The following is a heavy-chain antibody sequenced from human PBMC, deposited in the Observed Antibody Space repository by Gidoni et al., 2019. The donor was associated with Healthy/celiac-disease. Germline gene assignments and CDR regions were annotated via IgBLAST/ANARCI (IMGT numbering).Heavy chain of an antibody. V-gene: IGHV4-61*02. CDR2: IYTSGST. CDR3: ARCSWVTTTRAFDI. CDR1: GGSISSGSYY. J-gene: IGHJ3*02. Sequence: QVQLQESGPGLVKPSQTLSLTCTVSGGSISSGSYYWSWIRQPAGKGLEWIGRIYTSGSTNYNPSLKSRVTISVDTSKNQFSLKLSSVTAADTAVYYCARCSWVTTTRAFDIWGQGTMVTVSS. D-gene: IGHD4-17*01.